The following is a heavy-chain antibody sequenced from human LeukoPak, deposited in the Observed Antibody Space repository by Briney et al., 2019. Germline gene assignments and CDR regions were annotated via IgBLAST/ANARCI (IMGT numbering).Heavy chain of an antibody. D-gene: IGHD2-15*01. CDR2: IWYDGSNK. CDR1: GFTFSSYG. Sequence: GGSLRLSCAASGFTFSSYGMHWVRQAPGKGLEWVAVIWYDGSNKYYADSVKGRFTTSRDNSKNTLYLQMNSLRAEDTAVYYCARTGWYCSGGSCSTFDYWGQGTLVTVSS. J-gene: IGHJ4*02. V-gene: IGHV3-33*01. CDR3: ARTGWYCSGGSCSTFDY.